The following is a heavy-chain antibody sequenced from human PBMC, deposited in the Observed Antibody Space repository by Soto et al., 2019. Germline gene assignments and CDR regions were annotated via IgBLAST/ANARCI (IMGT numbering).Heavy chain of an antibody. CDR1: GFTFSNYA. J-gene: IGHJ4*02. Sequence: EVQLLESGGGLLQPGGSLRLSCTASGFTFSNYAMTWVRQAPGKGQEWVSTITGSGGGTYYADSVKGRFTISRDNSKNTLYLQMPNLRADDTAVYYCAKEMIASTVADFFDYWGQGTPVTVSS. D-gene: IGHD6-19*01. CDR3: AKEMIASTVADFFDY. V-gene: IGHV3-23*01. CDR2: ITGSGGGT.